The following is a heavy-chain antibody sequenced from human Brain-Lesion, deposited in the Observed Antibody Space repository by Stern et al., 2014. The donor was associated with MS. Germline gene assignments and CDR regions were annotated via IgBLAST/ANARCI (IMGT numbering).Heavy chain of an antibody. V-gene: IGHV4-61*02. CDR1: GGSISSGGYY. D-gene: IGHD2-2*01. CDR2: IFNSGSP. Sequence: QVQLQESGPGLVKPSQTLSLSCTVSGGSISSGGYYWSWIRQPAGKGLEWIGRIFNSGSPSYNPSLKSRVTISIDTSKNKFSLRLNPMTAADTAVYYCARGRVVPGFQYYATDVWGQGTTVIVSS. J-gene: IGHJ6*02. CDR3: ARGRVVPGFQYYATDV.